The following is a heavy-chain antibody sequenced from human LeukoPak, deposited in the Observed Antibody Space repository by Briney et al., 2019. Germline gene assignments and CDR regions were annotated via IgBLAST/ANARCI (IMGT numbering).Heavy chain of an antibody. V-gene: IGHV4-59*01. J-gene: IGHJ5*02. Sequence: SETLSLTCIVSGDSISLFYWSWIRQPPGKGLEWIGYIHYSGRTNYNPSLMSRVTMSLDTSKNHFSLKLRSVTAANTAVYYCARVSPDTATDYGWFDPWGQGSLVTVSS. CDR3: ARVSPDTATDYGWFDP. CDR2: IHYSGRT. D-gene: IGHD5-18*01. CDR1: GDSISLFY.